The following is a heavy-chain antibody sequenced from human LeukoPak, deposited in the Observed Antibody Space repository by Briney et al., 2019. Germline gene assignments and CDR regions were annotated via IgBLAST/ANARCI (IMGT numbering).Heavy chain of an antibody. J-gene: IGHJ3*02. CDR3: ARDYYDSSGYYSNAFDI. CDR1: GYSFTSYW. V-gene: IGHV5-51*01. D-gene: IGHD3-22*01. Sequence: GESLKISCKGSGYSFTSYWIGWVRQMPGKGLERMGIIYPGDSDTRYSPSFQGQVTISADKSISTAYLQWSSLKASDTAMYYCARDYYDSSGYYSNAFDIWGQGTMVTVSS. CDR2: IYPGDSDT.